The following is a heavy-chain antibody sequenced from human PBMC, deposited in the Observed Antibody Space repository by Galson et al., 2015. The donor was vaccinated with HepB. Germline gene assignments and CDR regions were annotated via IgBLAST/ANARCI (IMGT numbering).Heavy chain of an antibody. Sequence: SLRLSCAASGLPFRNYGMHWVRQAQGEGLEWVAVIWYHGSSKYYGDAVKGRFTISRDNSRNTVFLEMNSLTATDTAIYYCATGMNGGWYPFDYWGQGTPVTVSA. CDR2: IWYHGSSK. J-gene: IGHJ4*02. CDR1: GLPFRNYG. D-gene: IGHD6-19*01. CDR3: ATGMNGGWYPFDY. V-gene: IGHV3-33*01.